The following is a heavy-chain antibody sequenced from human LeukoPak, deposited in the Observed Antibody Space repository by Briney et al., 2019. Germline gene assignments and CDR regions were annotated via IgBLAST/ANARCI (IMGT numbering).Heavy chain of an antibody. V-gene: IGHV3-23*01. D-gene: IGHD3-22*01. CDR3: AKDPNYYDSSGLSGY. J-gene: IGHJ4*02. Sequence: GGSLRLSCAASGFTFTSYAMSWGRQAPGKGLEWVSPISGNGGGTYYADSVKGRFTISRDNSKNTLYLQMNSLRAEDTAVYYCAKDPNYYDSSGLSGYWGQGTLVTVSS. CDR1: GFTFTSYA. CDR2: ISGNGGGT.